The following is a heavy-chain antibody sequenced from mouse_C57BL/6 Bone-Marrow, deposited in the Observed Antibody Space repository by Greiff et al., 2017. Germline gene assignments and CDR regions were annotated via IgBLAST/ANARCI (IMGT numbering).Heavy chain of an antibody. CDR1: GYTFTSYW. Sequence: QVHVKQSGAELVKPGASVKMSCKASGYTFTSYWITWVKQRPGQGLEWIGDIYPGSGSTNYNEKFKSKATLTVDTSSSTAYMQLSSLTSEDSAVYYCAEGMDYWGQGTSVTVSS. CDR3: AEGMDY. CDR2: IYPGSGST. V-gene: IGHV1-55*01. J-gene: IGHJ4*01.